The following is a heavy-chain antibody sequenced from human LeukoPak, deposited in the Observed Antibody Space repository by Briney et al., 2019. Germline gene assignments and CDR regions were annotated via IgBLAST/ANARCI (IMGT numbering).Heavy chain of an antibody. CDR1: GFTFSSYG. D-gene: IGHD6-13*01. V-gene: IGHV1-24*01. J-gene: IGHJ4*02. Sequence: NAGGSLRLSCAASGFTFSSYGMHWVRQAPGKGLEWMGGFDPEDGETIYAQKFQGRVTMTEDTSTDTTYMELSSLRSEDTAVYYCATITESRGSNWDFDYWGQGTLVTVSS. CDR3: ATITESRGSNWDFDY. CDR2: FDPEDGET.